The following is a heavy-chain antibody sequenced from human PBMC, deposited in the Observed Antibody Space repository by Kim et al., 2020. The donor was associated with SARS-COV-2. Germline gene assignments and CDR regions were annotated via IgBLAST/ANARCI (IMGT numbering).Heavy chain of an antibody. CDR2: INPSGGST. CDR3: AHLEGSHSSSLYYYGMDV. D-gene: IGHD6-6*01. Sequence: ASVKVSCKASGYTFTSYYMHWVRQAPGQGLEWMGIINPSGGSTSYAQKFQGRVTMTRDTSTSTVYMELSSLRSEDTAVYYCAHLEGSHSSSLYYYGMDVWGQGTTVTVSS. V-gene: IGHV1-46*01. J-gene: IGHJ6*02. CDR1: GYTFTSYY.